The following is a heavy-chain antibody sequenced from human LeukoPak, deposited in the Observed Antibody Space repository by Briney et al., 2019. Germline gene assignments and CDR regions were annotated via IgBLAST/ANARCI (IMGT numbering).Heavy chain of an antibody. CDR3: ASDSSRNYYDSSARGAFDI. V-gene: IGHV4-61*02. Sequence: SETLSLTCTVSGGSISSGSYYWSWIRQPAGKGLEWIGRIYTSGSTNYNPSLKSRVTISVDTSKNQFSLKLSSVTAAGTAVYYCASDSSRNYYDSSARGAFDIWGQGTMVTVSS. J-gene: IGHJ3*02. D-gene: IGHD3-22*01. CDR2: IYTSGST. CDR1: GGSISSGSYY.